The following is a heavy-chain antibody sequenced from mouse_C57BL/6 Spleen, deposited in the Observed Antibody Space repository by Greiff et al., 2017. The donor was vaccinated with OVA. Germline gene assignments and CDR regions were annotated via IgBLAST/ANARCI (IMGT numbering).Heavy chain of an antibody. CDR2: IDPSDSET. J-gene: IGHJ2*01. CDR1: GYTFTSYW. D-gene: IGHD2-3*01. Sequence: QVQLQQPGAELVRPGSSVKLSCKASGYTFTSYWMHWVKQRPIQGLEWIGNIDPSDSETHYNQKFKDKATLTVDKSSSTAYMQLSSLTSEDSAVYYCARDSLYDAYYLFDYWGQGTTLTVSS. V-gene: IGHV1-52*01. CDR3: ARDSLYDAYYLFDY.